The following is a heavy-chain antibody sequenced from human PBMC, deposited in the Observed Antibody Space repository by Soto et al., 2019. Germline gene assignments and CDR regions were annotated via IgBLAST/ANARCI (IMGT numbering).Heavy chain of an antibody. J-gene: IGHJ4*02. V-gene: IGHV3-30-3*01. D-gene: IGHD3-22*01. CDR3: ARAHAPYYDSSYYGLYRHYFDY. CDR1: GFPFSSHA. CDR2: ISFDGTNK. Sequence: WGSLRLSCAATGFPFSSHAMNWVRQAPGKGLERGSVISFDGTNKYYAESVRGRYSISRDNSKKVLYLDMNSLRPDDTAIYYCARAHAPYYDSSYYGLYRHYFDYWGQGSLFPVSS.